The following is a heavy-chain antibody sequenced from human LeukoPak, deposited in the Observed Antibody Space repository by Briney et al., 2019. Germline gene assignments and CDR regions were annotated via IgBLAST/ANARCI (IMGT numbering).Heavy chain of an antibody. CDR2: IIPIFGTA. D-gene: IGHD3-22*01. CDR1: GGTFSSYA. Sequence: GASVKVSCQASGGTFSSYAISWVRQAPGQGLEWMGGIIPIFGTANYAQKFQGRVTITTDESTSTAYMELSSLRSEDTAVYYCARVNYYDSSGYFDYWGQGTLVTVSS. J-gene: IGHJ4*02. V-gene: IGHV1-69*05. CDR3: ARVNYYDSSGYFDY.